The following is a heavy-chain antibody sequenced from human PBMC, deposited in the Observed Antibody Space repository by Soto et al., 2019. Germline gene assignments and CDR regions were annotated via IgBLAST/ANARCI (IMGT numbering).Heavy chain of an antibody. D-gene: IGHD5-18*01. CDR1: GFTFDDYA. Sequence: GGSLRLSCAASGFTFDDYAMHWVRQVLGKGLEWVSSISWNSGNIGYAESVKGRFTTSRDNAKNFLYLQMNSLRPEDTALYYCVRSKGGYSYGTPFDYWGQGT. V-gene: IGHV3-9*01. J-gene: IGHJ4*02. CDR2: ISWNSGNI. CDR3: VRSKGGYSYGTPFDY.